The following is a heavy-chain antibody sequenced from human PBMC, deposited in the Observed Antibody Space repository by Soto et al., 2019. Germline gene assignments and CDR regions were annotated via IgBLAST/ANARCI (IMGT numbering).Heavy chain of an antibody. J-gene: IGHJ6*02. V-gene: IGHV1-69*06. Sequence: QVQLVQSGAEVKKPGSSVKVSCKASGGTFSSYAISWVRQAPGQGLEWMGGIIPIFGTANYAQKFQGRVTITADKSTSTAYMELSSLRSEDTAVYYCAVMMTFGGVIAYYYGMDVWGQGTTVTVSS. CDR3: AVMMTFGGVIAYYYGMDV. CDR2: IIPIFGTA. CDR1: GGTFSSYA. D-gene: IGHD3-16*02.